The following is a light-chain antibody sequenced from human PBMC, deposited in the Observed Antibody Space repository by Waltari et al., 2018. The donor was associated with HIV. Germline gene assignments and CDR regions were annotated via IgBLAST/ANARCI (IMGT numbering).Light chain of an antibody. CDR1: QSIGSY. CDR3: QHRSGWPGT. CDR2: DAT. V-gene: IGKV3-11*01. Sequence: EIVFTQSPDTLPLSPGDRATLSCRASQSIGSYLAWYQQKPGQAPRLLIYDATNRATGIPARFSGSGSGTDFTLTVSSLEPEDFAVYYCQHRSGWPGTFGQGTKLEVK. J-gene: IGKJ2*01.